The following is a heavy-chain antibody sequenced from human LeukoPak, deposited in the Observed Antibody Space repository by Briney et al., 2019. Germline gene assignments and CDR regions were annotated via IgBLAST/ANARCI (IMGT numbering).Heavy chain of an antibody. V-gene: IGHV3-30*04. CDR2: ISFDGSNK. J-gene: IGHJ4*02. CDR1: GFTFSSYA. D-gene: IGHD2-2*01. CDR3: ARIGYSSSCTDY. Sequence: GGSLRLSCAASGFTFSSYALHWVRQAPGKGLEWVAVISFDGSNKYYADSVKGRFTISRDNAKNSVYLQMNSLRAADTGVYYCARIGYSSSCTDYWGQGTLVTVSS.